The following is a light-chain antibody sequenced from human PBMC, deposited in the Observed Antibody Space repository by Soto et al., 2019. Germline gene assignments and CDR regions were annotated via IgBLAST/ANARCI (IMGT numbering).Light chain of an antibody. CDR1: SSDVGSYNL. CDR2: EVS. J-gene: IGLJ3*02. V-gene: IGLV2-23*02. Sequence: QSALTQPASVSGSRGQSITNSCTGTSSDVGSYNLVSWYQQHPGKAPKLMIYEVSKRPSGVSNRFSGSKSGNTASLTISGLQAEDEADYYCCSYAGSCTSWVFGGGTKLTVL. CDR3: CSYAGSCTSWV.